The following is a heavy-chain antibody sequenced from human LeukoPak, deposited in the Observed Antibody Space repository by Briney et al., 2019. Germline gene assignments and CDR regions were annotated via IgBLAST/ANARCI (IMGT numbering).Heavy chain of an antibody. J-gene: IGHJ5*02. CDR3: AKDRGITIFGQNNWFDP. Sequence: GGSLRLSCAASGFTFSSYAMSWVRQAPGKGLEWVSAISGSGGSTYYADSVKGRFTISRDNSKNTLYLQMNSLRAEDTAVYCCAKDRGITIFGQNNWFDPWGQGTLVTVSS. D-gene: IGHD3-3*01. CDR1: GFTFSSYA. CDR2: ISGSGGST. V-gene: IGHV3-23*01.